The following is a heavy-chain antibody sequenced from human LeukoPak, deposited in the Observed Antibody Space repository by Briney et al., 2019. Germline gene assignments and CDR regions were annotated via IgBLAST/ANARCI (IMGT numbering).Heavy chain of an antibody. CDR3: ATMDTAMVPVDY. CDR1: GFTFSDYY. D-gene: IGHD5-18*01. V-gene: IGHV3-11*04. Sequence: GGSLRLSWSASGFTFSDYYMSWIRQAPGKGLEWVSYISSSGSTIYYADSVKGRFTISRDNAKNSLYLQMNSLRAEDTAVYYCATMDTAMVPVDYWGQGTLVTVSS. J-gene: IGHJ4*02. CDR2: ISSSGSTI.